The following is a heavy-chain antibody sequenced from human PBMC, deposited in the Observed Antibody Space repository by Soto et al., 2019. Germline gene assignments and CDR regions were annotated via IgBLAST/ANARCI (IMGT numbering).Heavy chain of an antibody. CDR1: GFTFDSYG. J-gene: IGHJ5*01. V-gene: IGHV3-30*03. CDR3: VRDLLHSPVPTCGS. D-gene: IGHD4-17*01. Sequence: QVQLVESGGGVVQPGRSLRLSCAASGFTFDSYGMHWVRQAPGKGLEWVAVISSDGNNKYYADSVKGRFSIYRDNFNNILYLQMSSLRVEDTAVYYCVRDLLHSPVPTCGSWGYRTLVTVSS. CDR2: ISSDGNNK.